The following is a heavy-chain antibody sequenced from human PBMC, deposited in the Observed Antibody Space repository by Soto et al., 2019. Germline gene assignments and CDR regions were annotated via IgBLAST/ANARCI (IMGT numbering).Heavy chain of an antibody. CDR1: GYTFTDYY. CDR3: ARESKVVGGKGKPMWY. V-gene: IGHV1-46*01. J-gene: IGHJ4*02. D-gene: IGHD2-2*01. CDR2: INPSGGNI. Sequence: QVQLVQSGAEVKKPGASVKVSCETSGYTFTDYYMHWVRQAPGQGLEWMGIINPSGGNIIYAQKFQGRVTMTRDTSTSTAYMELTSLRSEDTAVYYCARESKVVGGKGKPMWYWGQGTLVTVSS.